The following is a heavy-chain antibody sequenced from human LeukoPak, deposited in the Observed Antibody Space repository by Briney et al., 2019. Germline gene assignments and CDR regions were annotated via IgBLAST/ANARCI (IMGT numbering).Heavy chain of an antibody. J-gene: IGHJ5*02. D-gene: IGHD1-26*01. CDR2: IYYSGST. V-gene: IGHV4-61*05. CDR3: ASSSGSYSNWFDP. Sequence: SETLSLTCTVSGGSISSSSYYWGWIRQPPGKGLEWIGYIYYSGSTNYNPSLKSRVTISVDTSKNQFSLKLSSVTAADTAVYYCASSSGSYSNWFDPWGQGTLVTVSS. CDR1: GGSISSSSYY.